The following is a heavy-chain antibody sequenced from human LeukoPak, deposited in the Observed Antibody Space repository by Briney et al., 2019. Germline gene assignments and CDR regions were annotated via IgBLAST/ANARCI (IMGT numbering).Heavy chain of an antibody. J-gene: IGHJ4*02. V-gene: IGHV3-21*04. CDR2: ITGSSNHI. CDR3: AKDGGSASGRLIDY. Sequence: PGGSLRLSCAASGFTFSSYAMSWVRQAPGKGLEWVSSITGSSNHIYYADSLKGRFTISRDNAKNSLYLQMNSLRAEDTAVYYCAKDGGSASGRLIDYWGQGTLVTVS. CDR1: GFTFSSYA. D-gene: IGHD3-10*01.